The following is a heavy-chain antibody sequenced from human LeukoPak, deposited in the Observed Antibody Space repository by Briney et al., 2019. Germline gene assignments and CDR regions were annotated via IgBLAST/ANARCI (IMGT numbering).Heavy chain of an antibody. Sequence: SETLSLTCAVYGGSFSGYYWSWIRQPPGKGLEWIGEINHSGSTNYNPSLKSRVTISVDTSKNQFSLKLSSVTAADTAVYYCVTGKVVVAATPKKYYYYYYMDVWGKGTTVTVSS. V-gene: IGHV4-34*01. CDR2: INHSGST. CDR3: VTGKVVVAATPKKYYYYYYMDV. CDR1: GGSFSGYY. J-gene: IGHJ6*03. D-gene: IGHD2-15*01.